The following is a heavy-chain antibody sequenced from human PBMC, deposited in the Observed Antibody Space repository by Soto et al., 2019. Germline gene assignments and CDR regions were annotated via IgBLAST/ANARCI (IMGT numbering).Heavy chain of an antibody. J-gene: IGHJ4*02. D-gene: IGHD1-26*01. V-gene: IGHV1-3*04. CDR3: ARDAKWDPRGVEAQHDDYFDY. CDR1: GYTFTSYA. Sequence: ASVKVSCKASGYTFTSYAIHWVRQAPGQSLEWMGWVDTGNGNTKYSQKFQGRVTITRDTYANTADMELSSLRSEDKAVYYCARDAKWDPRGVEAQHDDYFDYWGQGNLVTVSS. CDR2: VDTGNGNT.